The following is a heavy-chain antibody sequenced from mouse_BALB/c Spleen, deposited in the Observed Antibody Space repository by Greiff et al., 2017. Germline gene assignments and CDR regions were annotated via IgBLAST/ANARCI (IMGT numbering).Heavy chain of an antibody. CDR3: TRGDYGNSAFAY. Sequence: EVKVVESGGGLVKPGGSLKLSCAASGFTFSSYTMSWVRQTPEKRLEWVATISSGGSYTYYPDSVKGRFTISRDNAKNTLYLQMSSLKSEDTAMYYCTRGDYGNSAFAYWGQGTLVTVSA. V-gene: IGHV5-6-4*01. CDR2: ISSGGSYT. D-gene: IGHD2-1*01. J-gene: IGHJ3*01. CDR1: GFTFSSYT.